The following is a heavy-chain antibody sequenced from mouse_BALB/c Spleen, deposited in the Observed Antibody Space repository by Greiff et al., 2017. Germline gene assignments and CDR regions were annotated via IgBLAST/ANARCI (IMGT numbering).Heavy chain of an antibody. Sequence: DVHLVESGGGLVQPGGSRKLSCAASGFTFSSFGMHWVRQAPEKGLEWVAYISSGSSTIYYADTVKGRFTISRDNPKNTLFLQMTGLRCEDTAMYYCARFGGNYGFDYWGRGTTLTVSS. J-gene: IGHJ2*01. V-gene: IGHV5-17*02. D-gene: IGHD1-1*02. CDR2: ISSGSSTI. CDR3: ARFGGNYGFDY. CDR1: GFTFSSFG.